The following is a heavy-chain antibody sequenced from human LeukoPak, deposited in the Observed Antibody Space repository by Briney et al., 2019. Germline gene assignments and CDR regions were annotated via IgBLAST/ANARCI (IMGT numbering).Heavy chain of an antibody. J-gene: IGHJ6*03. D-gene: IGHD5-24*01. Sequence: PGGSLRLSCAASGFTFIRYAMHWVRQAPGKGLEWVASISYDGSNKLYGDSVKGRFTISRDKSKNTVYLQMYSLTAEDTAVYYCARATGLHRYMDVWGKGTTVTVSS. CDR3: ARATGLHRYMDV. V-gene: IGHV3-30*04. CDR1: GFTFIRYA. CDR2: ISYDGSNK.